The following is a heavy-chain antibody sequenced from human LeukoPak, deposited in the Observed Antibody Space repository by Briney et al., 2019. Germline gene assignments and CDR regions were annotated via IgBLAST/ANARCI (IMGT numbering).Heavy chain of an antibody. CDR1: GGSISSFY. D-gene: IGHD1-1*01. V-gene: IGHV4-59*08. Sequence: PSETLSLTCTVSGGSISSFYWSWIRQPPGKGLEWIGFIYYTGSTDYNPSLKSRVTMSVDTSKNQFSPKLSSVTAADTAVYYCARHKEESGAYRPNDYWGQGTLVTVSS. CDR3: ARHKEESGAYRPNDY. CDR2: IYYTGST. J-gene: IGHJ4*02.